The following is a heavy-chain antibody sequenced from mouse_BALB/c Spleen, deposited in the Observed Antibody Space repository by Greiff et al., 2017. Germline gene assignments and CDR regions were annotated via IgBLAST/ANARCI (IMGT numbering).Heavy chain of an antibody. CDR1: GFSLTSYG. Sequence: VKLVESGPGLVAPSQSLSITCTVSGFSLTSYGVHWVRQPPGKGLEWLGVIWAGGSTNYNSALMSRLSISKDNSKSQVFLKMNSLQTDDTAMYYCARDRGDGYYGFAYWGQGTLVTVSA. CDR3: ARDRGDGYYGFAY. CDR2: IWAGGST. V-gene: IGHV2-9*02. D-gene: IGHD2-3*01. J-gene: IGHJ3*01.